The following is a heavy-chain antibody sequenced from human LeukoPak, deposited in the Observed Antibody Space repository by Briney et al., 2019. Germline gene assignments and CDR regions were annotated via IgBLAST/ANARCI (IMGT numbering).Heavy chain of an antibody. CDR3: AREQSGLLWFGELLGPPLTYYYGMDV. D-gene: IGHD3-10*01. Sequence: PGGSLRLSCAASGFTFSSYEMNWVRQAPGKGLEWVSYISSSGSTIYYADSVKGRFTISRDNAKNSLYLQMNSLRAEDTAVYYCAREQSGLLWFGELLGPPLTYYYGMDVWGQGTTVTVSS. V-gene: IGHV3-48*03. CDR2: ISSSGSTI. J-gene: IGHJ6*02. CDR1: GFTFSSYE.